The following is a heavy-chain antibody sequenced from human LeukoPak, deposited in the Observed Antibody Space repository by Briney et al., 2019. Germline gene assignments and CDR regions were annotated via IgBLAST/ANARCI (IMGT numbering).Heavy chain of an antibody. CDR2: ISGSGGST. CDR3: AKADGSGSYRPFDY. Sequence: GGSLRLSCAASGFTFSSYAMSWVRQAPGKGLEWVSAISGSGGSTYYADSVKGRFTISRDNSKNTLYLQMNSLRAEDTALYYCAKADGSGSYRPFDYWGQGTLVSVSS. CDR1: GFTFSSYA. V-gene: IGHV3-23*01. J-gene: IGHJ4*02. D-gene: IGHD3-10*01.